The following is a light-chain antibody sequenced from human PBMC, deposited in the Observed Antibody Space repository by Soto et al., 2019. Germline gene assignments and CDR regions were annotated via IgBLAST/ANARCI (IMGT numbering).Light chain of an antibody. J-gene: IGKJ2*02. V-gene: IGKV3-15*01. CDR3: QQYNNWPPCT. Sequence: EIVMTQSPATLSVSPGERATLSCRASQSVNTNLAWYQQKPGQAPRLLLYGASTRATGIPARFSGGGSGTEFTLTISSLQSEDFAVYYCQQYNNWPPCTFGQGTKLEIK. CDR2: GAS. CDR1: QSVNTN.